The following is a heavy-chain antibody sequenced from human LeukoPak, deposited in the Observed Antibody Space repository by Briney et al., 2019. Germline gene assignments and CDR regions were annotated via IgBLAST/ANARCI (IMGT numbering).Heavy chain of an antibody. CDR1: GFTFSSYA. Sequence: GGSLRLSCAASGFTFSSYAMNWVRQAPGKGLEWVSAISGSGHSIYYADSVKGRFTISRDSSKNTVYLQMNSLRAEDTALYYCAKDRGSSWDYFDSWGQGTLVTVSS. D-gene: IGHD6-13*01. V-gene: IGHV3-23*01. CDR2: ISGSGHSI. CDR3: AKDRGSSWDYFDS. J-gene: IGHJ4*02.